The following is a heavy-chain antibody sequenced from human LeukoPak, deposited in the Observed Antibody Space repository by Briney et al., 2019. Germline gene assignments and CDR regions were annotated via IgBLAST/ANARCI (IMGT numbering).Heavy chain of an antibody. V-gene: IGHV4-34*01. CDR2: INHSGST. D-gene: IGHD1-26*01. J-gene: IGHJ4*02. Sequence: SETLSLTCAVYGGSFCGYYWSWIRQPPGKGLEWIGEINHSGSTNYNPSLKSRVTISVDTSKNQFSLKLSSVTAADTAVYYCARGSSGSYLLDYWGQGTLVTVSS. CDR1: GGSFCGYY. CDR3: ARGSSGSYLLDY.